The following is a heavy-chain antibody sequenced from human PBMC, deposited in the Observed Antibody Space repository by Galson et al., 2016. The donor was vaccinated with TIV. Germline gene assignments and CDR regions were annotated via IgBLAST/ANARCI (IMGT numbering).Heavy chain of an antibody. CDR2: IGGIGTSP. D-gene: IGHD6-19*01. CDR1: GFTFSAYV. Sequence: SLRLSCAASGFTFSAYVMNWARQAPGKGLEWVSGIGGIGTSPYYAGSVKGRFTISRDNSRNTLYLQMNSLRAEDTAQYYCAKDAQWLPEAYFDYWGQGILVTVSS. V-gene: IGHV3-23*01. J-gene: IGHJ4*02. CDR3: AKDAQWLPEAYFDY.